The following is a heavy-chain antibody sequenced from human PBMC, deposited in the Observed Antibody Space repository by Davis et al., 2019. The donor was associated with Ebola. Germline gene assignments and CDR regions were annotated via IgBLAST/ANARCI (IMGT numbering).Heavy chain of an antibody. CDR1: GYTFTSYA. D-gene: IGHD3-22*01. J-gene: IGHJ4*02. V-gene: IGHV1-3*01. Sequence: AASVKVSCKASGYTFTSYAMHWVRQAPGQRLEWMGWINAGNGNTKYSQKFQGRVTITRDTSASTVYMELSSLRSDDTAVYYCARDRAMIVVVGYFDYWGQGTLVTVSS. CDR3: ARDRAMIVVVGYFDY. CDR2: INAGNGNT.